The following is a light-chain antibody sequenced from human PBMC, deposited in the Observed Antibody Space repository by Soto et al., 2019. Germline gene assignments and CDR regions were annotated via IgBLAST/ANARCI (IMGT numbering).Light chain of an antibody. V-gene: IGKV3-20*01. Sequence: EIVLTQSPGTLSLSPGERATLSCRASQSVSSSYLAWYQQKPGQAPRLLIYGASSRATGIPDRFSGSGSGTDFTLTISRREPEDFAVYYCQQYGSSPGTFGQGTKVELK. CDR3: QQYGSSPGT. CDR1: QSVSSSY. CDR2: GAS. J-gene: IGKJ1*01.